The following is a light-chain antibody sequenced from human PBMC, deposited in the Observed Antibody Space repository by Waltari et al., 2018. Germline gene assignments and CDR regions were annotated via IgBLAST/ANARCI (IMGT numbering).Light chain of an antibody. V-gene: IGLV2-14*03. CDR2: DVS. CDR1: SSDVGDYNY. CDR3: SSYTSSSTYVV. Sequence: QSALTQPASVSGSPGQSITISCTGTSSDVGDYNYVSWYQRHPVKAPKLIIFDVSNRPSGVSNRFSGSKSGDTASLTISGLQAEDEADYYCSSYTSSSTYVVFGGGTKLTVL. J-gene: IGLJ2*01.